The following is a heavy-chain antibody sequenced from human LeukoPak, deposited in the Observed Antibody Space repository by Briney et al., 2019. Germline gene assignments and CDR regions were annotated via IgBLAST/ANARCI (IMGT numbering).Heavy chain of an antibody. V-gene: IGHV1-46*01. CDR3: ARKGSFHDAFDI. J-gene: IGHJ3*02. Sequence: ASVKVSCKASGYTFTGYYMHWVRQAPGQGREWMGIINPSGGSTSYAQKFQGRVAMTRDMSTSTVYMELSSLRSEDTAVYYCARKGSFHDAFDIWGQGTMVTVSS. CDR2: INPSGGST. CDR1: GYTFTGYY.